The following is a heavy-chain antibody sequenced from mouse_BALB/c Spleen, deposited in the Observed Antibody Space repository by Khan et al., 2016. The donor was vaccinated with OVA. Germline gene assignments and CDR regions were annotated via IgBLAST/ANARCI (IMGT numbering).Heavy chain of an antibody. CDR2: ISPGSGDT. CDR3: ARRNYFGYTFAY. J-gene: IGHJ3*01. D-gene: IGHD1-2*01. Sequence: VQLQESGAELARPGASVKLSCKASGYTFTDYYINWVKQRTGQGLEWIGEISPGSGDTYYNERFKGKATLTVDKSSSTAYMQLSSLTSEASAVYFFARRNYFGYTFAYWGQGTLVTASA. V-gene: IGHV1-77*01. CDR1: GYTFTDYY.